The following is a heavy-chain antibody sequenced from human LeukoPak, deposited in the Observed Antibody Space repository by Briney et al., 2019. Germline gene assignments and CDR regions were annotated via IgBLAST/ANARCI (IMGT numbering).Heavy chain of an antibody. V-gene: IGHV1-69*13. CDR1: GYTFTSYA. CDR3: ARAQGPDYYYYYMDV. Sequence: SVKVSCKASGYTFTSYAINWVRQAPGQGLEWMGGIIPIFGTANYAQKFQVRVTITADESTNTAYMELSNLTSEDTAVYYCARAQGPDYYYYYMDVWGKGTTVTISS. D-gene: IGHD2-2*01. J-gene: IGHJ6*03. CDR2: IIPIFGTA.